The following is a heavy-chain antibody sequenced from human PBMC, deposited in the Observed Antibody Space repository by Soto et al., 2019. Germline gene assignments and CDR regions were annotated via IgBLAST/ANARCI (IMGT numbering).Heavy chain of an antibody. Sequence: ASMKVSCKASGYTFTSYGISWVRQAPGQGLEWMGWISAYNGNKNYEQKLQGRVTMTTDTSTSTAYMELRSLRSDETAVYYCASVNVDTAMVILRSPEARSTRRAKIWXDPWGQGTLVTXS. CDR1: GYTFTSYG. CDR3: ASVNVDTAMVILRSPEARSTRRAKIWXDP. CDR2: ISAYNGNK. J-gene: IGHJ5*02. D-gene: IGHD5-18*01. V-gene: IGHV1-18*01.